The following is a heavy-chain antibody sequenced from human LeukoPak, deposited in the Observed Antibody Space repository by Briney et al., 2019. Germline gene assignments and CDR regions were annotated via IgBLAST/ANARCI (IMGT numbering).Heavy chain of an antibody. CDR1: GYTFTSYD. D-gene: IGHD5-24*01. CDR3: AREKPHRWLQFMGHYYGMDV. Sequence: ASVKVSSKASGYTFTSYDINWVRQATGQGLEWMGWMNPNSGNTGYAQKFQGRVAMTRNTSISTAYMELSSLRSEDTAVYYCAREKPHRWLQFMGHYYGMDVWGQGTTVTVSS. J-gene: IGHJ6*02. CDR2: MNPNSGNT. V-gene: IGHV1-8*01.